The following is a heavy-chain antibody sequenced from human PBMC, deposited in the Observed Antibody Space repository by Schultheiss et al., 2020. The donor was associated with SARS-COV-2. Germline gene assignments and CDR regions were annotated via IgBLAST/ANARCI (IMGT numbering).Heavy chain of an antibody. Sequence: GGSLRLSCAAAGFTFHHYGFHWVRQAPGKGLEWVAVISYDGSKEYYADSVKGRFTISRDNSKNTLHLQMNSLRTEDTAVYYCAKEAVSGLSVGENWFDPWGQGTLVTVSS. D-gene: IGHD6-19*01. J-gene: IGHJ5*02. CDR2: ISYDGSKE. V-gene: IGHV3-30*18. CDR1: GFTFHHYG. CDR3: AKEAVSGLSVGENWFDP.